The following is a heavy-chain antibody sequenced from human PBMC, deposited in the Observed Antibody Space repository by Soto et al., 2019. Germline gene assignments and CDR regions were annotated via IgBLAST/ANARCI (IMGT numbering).Heavy chain of an antibody. V-gene: IGHV3-21*01. J-gene: IGHJ4*02. CDR3: ARDWAAALDV. CDR2: ISGSRGYI. D-gene: IGHD6-13*01. Sequence: PGGSLRLSCAAFGFIFRDYSMNWVRQAPGKGLEWVSSISGSRGYIYYGDSVKGRFTISRDNAKNSVVLQMNNLRAEDTAVYYCARDWAAALDVWGPGTLVTVSS. CDR1: GFIFRDYS.